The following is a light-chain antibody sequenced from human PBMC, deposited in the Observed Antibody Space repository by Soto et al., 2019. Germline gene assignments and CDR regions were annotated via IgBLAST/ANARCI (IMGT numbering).Light chain of an antibody. CDR3: QKSSSIPYT. CDR2: AAS. CDR1: KTISTY. V-gene: IGKV1-39*01. Sequence: DIQMTQSPSSLSASVGDRVTITCRASKTISTYLNWYQQNPGKAPKLLIYAASNLQNGVPSRFSGIGSGTDFTLTISSLQPEDFATYYCQKSSSIPYTFGHGTKLEIK. J-gene: IGKJ2*01.